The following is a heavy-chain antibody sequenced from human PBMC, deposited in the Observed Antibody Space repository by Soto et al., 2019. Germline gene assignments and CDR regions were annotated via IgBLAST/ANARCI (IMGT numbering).Heavy chain of an antibody. CDR3: ARGGYGRSFDY. CDR2: INHSGST. CDR1: GGSFSGYY. Sequence: QVQLQQWGAGLLKPSETLSLTCAVYGGSFSGYYWSWIRQPPVKGLEWIGEINHSGSTNYNPSLQSRVTISVDTAKNHFSLKLRSVTAADTAVYCCARGGYGRSFDYWGQGTLVTVSS. V-gene: IGHV4-34*01. D-gene: IGHD1-1*01. J-gene: IGHJ4*02.